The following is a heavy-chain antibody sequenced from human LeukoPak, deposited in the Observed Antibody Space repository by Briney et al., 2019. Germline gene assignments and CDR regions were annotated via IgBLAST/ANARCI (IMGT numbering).Heavy chain of an antibody. CDR1: GFTFSHYA. Sequence: GGSLRLSCAASGFTFSHYAMHWVRQAPGKGLDWVAVISYDGSNKYYAGSVKGRFTISRDNSKNTLYLQMNSLRAEDTAVYYCARGEMTTTIDYWGQGTLVTVSS. D-gene: IGHD5-24*01. J-gene: IGHJ4*02. CDR2: ISYDGSNK. CDR3: ARGEMTTTIDY. V-gene: IGHV3-30*04.